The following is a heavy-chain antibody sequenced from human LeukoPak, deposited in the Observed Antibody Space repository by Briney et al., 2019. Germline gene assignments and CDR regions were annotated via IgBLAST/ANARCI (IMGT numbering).Heavy chain of an antibody. CDR1: GGTISRYF. CDR2: IDYSGST. V-gene: IGHV4-59*01. CDR3: ARDRRRELLHAFDI. Sequence: SESLSLTCTVSGGTISRYFWSWIRQPPGKGLEWIAYIDYSGSTNYNPSPKSRLTISLHASKNQFSLKLSSVTAADTAVYYCARDRRRELLHAFDIWGQGTMVTVSS. J-gene: IGHJ3*02. D-gene: IGHD1-26*01.